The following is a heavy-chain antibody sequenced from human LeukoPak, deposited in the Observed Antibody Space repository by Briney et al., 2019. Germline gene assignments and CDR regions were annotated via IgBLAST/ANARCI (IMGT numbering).Heavy chain of an antibody. CDR1: GGSISSGGYY. CDR2: IYYSGST. V-gene: IGHV4-31*03. J-gene: IGHJ4*02. D-gene: IGHD2-15*01. CDR3: ARVGGGGWNFDY. Sequence: PSETLSLTCTVSGGSISSGGYYWSWIRQHPGKGLEWIGYIYYSGSTYYNPSLKSRVTISVDASKNQFSLKLSSVTAADTAVYYCARVGGGGWNFDYWGQGTLVTVSS.